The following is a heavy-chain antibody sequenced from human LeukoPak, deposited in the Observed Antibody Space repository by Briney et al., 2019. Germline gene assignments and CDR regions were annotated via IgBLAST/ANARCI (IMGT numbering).Heavy chain of an antibody. Sequence: SETLSLTCTVSGVSISTYYWSWVRQPPGKGLEWIGDIYNSGSTNYNPSLKSRVTISVDTSKNQFSLKLSSVTAADTAVYYCARHNVNSHSVDFWGQGTLVIVSS. V-gene: IGHV4-59*08. CDR3: ARHNVNSHSVDF. D-gene: IGHD4-23*01. CDR2: IYNSGST. CDR1: GVSISTYY. J-gene: IGHJ4*02.